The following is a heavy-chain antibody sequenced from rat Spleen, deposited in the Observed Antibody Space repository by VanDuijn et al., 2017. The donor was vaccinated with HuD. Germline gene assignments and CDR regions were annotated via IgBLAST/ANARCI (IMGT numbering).Heavy chain of an antibody. CDR3: AKTTVAYYYVMDA. J-gene: IGHJ4*01. CDR1: GYSITSSYR. D-gene: IGHD1-3*01. Sequence: EVQLQESGPGLVKPSQSLSLTCSVTGYSITSSYRWNWIRKFPGNKREWMGYIHSAGSTNYNPSLKSRISLTRDTSKNQFFLQVNSVTTEDTATYYCAKTTVAYYYVMDAWGQGASVTVSS. CDR2: IHSAGST. V-gene: IGHV3-3*01.